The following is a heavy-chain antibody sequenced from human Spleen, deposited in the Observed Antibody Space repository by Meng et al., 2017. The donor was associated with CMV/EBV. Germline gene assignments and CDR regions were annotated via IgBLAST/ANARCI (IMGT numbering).Heavy chain of an antibody. V-gene: IGHV3-30*02. D-gene: IGHD3-10*01. CDR3: AKPQSNHYYGSGSYYTGLGSWAYGMDV. CDR2: IRYDGSNK. Sequence: GESLKISCAASGFTFSSYGMHWVRQAPGKGLEWVAFIRYDGSNKYYADSVKGRFTISRDNSKNTLYLQMNSLRAEDTAVYYCAKPQSNHYYGSGSYYTGLGSWAYGMDVWGQGTTVTVSS. J-gene: IGHJ6*02. CDR1: GFTFSSYG.